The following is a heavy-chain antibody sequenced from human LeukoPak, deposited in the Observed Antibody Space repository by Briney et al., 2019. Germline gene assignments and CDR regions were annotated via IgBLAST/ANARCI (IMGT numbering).Heavy chain of an antibody. CDR1: GFSFTDAW. J-gene: IGHJ4*02. D-gene: IGHD3-10*01. CDR2: IESKTDGETT. CDR3: STYGSGRKFDY. Sequence: GGSHRLSCIGSGFSFTDAWMSWVRQIPGKGLEWVGRIESKTDGETTDYATPVKDRFIISRDDSTNTLYLQMNSLKSEDTAVYYCSTYGSGRKFDYWGQGTLVTVSS. V-gene: IGHV3-15*04.